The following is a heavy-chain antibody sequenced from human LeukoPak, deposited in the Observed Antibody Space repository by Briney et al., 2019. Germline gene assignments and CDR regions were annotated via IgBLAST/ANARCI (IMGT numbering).Heavy chain of an antibody. CDR3: ARLKPKIITTVRGIFDY. CDR2: INHSGST. CDR1: GGSFSGYY. V-gene: IGHV4-34*01. Sequence: SETLSLTCAVYGGSFSGYYWSCIRQPPGKGLEWIGEINHSGSTNYNPSLKSRVTISVDTSKNQFSLKLSSVTAADTAVYYCARLKPKIITTVRGIFDYWGQGTLVTVSS. J-gene: IGHJ4*02. D-gene: IGHD3-10*01.